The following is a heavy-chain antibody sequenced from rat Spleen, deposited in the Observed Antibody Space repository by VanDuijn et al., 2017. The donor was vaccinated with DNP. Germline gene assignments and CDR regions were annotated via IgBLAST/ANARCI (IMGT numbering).Heavy chain of an antibody. Sequence: SQSLSLTCSVTGYSITSNYWGWIRQFPGNKVEYIGHISYSGSTSYNPSLISRISITRDTSKNQFFLQLNSVTTEDTATYYCASTQFSGDVNWFAYWGPGTLVTVSS. D-gene: IGHD1-1*01. CDR3: ASTQFSGDVNWFAY. V-gene: IGHV3-1*01. CDR1: GYSITSNY. J-gene: IGHJ3*01. CDR2: ISYSGST.